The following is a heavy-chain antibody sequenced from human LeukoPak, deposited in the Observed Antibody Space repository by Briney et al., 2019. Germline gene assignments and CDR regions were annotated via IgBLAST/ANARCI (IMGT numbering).Heavy chain of an antibody. V-gene: IGHV4-59*11. CDR2: IYYSGST. J-gene: IGHJ3*02. D-gene: IGHD2-8*01. CDR3: AREGVPTKAFDI. Sequence: KTSETLSLTCTVSGGSISSHYWSWIRQPPGKGLEWIGYIYYSGSTNYNPSLKSRVTISVDTSKNQFSLKLSSVTAADTAVYYCAREGVPTKAFDIWGQGTMVTVSS. CDR1: GGSISSHY.